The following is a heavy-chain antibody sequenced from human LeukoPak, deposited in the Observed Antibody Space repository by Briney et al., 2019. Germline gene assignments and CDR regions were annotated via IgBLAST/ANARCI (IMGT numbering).Heavy chain of an antibody. CDR3: ARDPKFTMVRGAHPFNWFDP. D-gene: IGHD3-10*01. J-gene: IGHJ5*02. V-gene: IGHV3-74*01. CDR1: GFTFSSYW. CDR2: INSDGSST. Sequence: GGSLRLSCAASGFTFSSYWMHWVRQAPGKGLVWVSRINSDGSSTSYADSVKVRFTISRDNAKNTLYLQMNSLRAEGTAVYYCARDPKFTMVRGAHPFNWFDPWGQGTLVTVSS.